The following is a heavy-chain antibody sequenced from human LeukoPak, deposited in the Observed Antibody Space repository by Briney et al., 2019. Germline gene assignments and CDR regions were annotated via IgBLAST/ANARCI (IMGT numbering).Heavy chain of an antibody. J-gene: IGHJ3*02. CDR1: GYPFYNYW. Sequence: GESLKISCKGSGYPFYNYWIGWVRQMTGKSLEWMGTIYPADSDTTYSPSFRGQVTISADKSINTAYLQLSSLKPSDTAMYYCARRPPTVVTLSRYALHIWGQGTMVIVSS. CDR2: IYPADSDT. D-gene: IGHD4-23*01. CDR3: ARRPPTVVTLSRYALHI. V-gene: IGHV5-51*01.